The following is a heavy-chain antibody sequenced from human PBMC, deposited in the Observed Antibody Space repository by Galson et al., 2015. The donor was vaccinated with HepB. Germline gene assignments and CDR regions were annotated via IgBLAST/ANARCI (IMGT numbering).Heavy chain of an antibody. D-gene: IGHD6-19*01. J-gene: IGHJ4*02. Sequence: LRVSCAASGFTFSSYAMSWVRQVPGKGLEWVAVISYDGSNKYYADSVKGRFTISRDNSKNTLHLQMNSLRAEDTAVYYCAKDPTRFPVAGTLDYWGQGTLVTVPS. CDR2: ISYDGSNK. V-gene: IGHV3-30*18. CDR1: GFTFSSYA. CDR3: AKDPTRFPVAGTLDY.